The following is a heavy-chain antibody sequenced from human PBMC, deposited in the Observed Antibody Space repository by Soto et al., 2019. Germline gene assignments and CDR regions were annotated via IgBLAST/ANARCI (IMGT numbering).Heavy chain of an antibody. D-gene: IGHD3-22*01. V-gene: IGHV4-34*01. CDR1: GGSFSGYY. CDR3: AREGKGTYYYDSSGYYLDY. CDR2: INHSGST. Sequence: SEILSLTCAVYGGSFSGYYWSWIRQPPGKGLEWIGEINHSGSTNYNPSLKSRVTISVDTSKNQFSLKLSSVTAADTAVYYCAREGKGTYYYDSSGYYLDYWGQGTLVTVSS. J-gene: IGHJ4*02.